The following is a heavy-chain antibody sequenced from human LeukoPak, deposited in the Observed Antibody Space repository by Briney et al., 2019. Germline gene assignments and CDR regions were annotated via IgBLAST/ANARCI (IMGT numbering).Heavy chain of an antibody. CDR2: INPNSGGT. J-gene: IGHJ4*02. CDR1: GYTFTVYY. CDR3: ARDLTGKGDY. Sequence: GASVKVSCKASGYTFTVYYLHFVRQAPGQGLEWVGWINPNSGGTNYAQKFQGRVTMTRDTSISTAYMELSRLRSDDTAIYYCARDLTGKGDYWGQGTLVTVSS. D-gene: IGHD1-1*01. V-gene: IGHV1-2*02.